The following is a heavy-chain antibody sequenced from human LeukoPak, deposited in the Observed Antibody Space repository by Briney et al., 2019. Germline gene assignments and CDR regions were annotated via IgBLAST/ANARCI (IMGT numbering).Heavy chain of an antibody. CDR3: ARTVEYSYGFFDY. Sequence: GGSLRLSCAASGFTVSSNYMSWVRQAPGKGLEWVSVIYSGGSTYYADSVKGRFTISRDNSKNTLYLQMNSLRAEDTAVYYCARTVEYSYGFFDYWGQGTLVTVSS. D-gene: IGHD5-18*01. CDR2: IYSGGST. V-gene: IGHV3-53*01. J-gene: IGHJ4*02. CDR1: GFTVSSNY.